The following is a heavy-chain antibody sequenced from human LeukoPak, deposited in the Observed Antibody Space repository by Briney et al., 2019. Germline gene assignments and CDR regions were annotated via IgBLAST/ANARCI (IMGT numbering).Heavy chain of an antibody. CDR2: ISWNSGSI. CDR1: GFTFDDYA. V-gene: IGHV3-9*01. J-gene: IGHJ4*02. CDR3: AKRAVAGDYFDY. Sequence: GRSLRLSCAASGFTFDDYAMHWVRQAPGKGLEWVSGISWNSGSIGYADSVKGRFTISRDNAKNSLYLQMNSLRAEDTALYYCAKRAVAGDYFDYWGQGTLVTVSS. D-gene: IGHD6-19*01.